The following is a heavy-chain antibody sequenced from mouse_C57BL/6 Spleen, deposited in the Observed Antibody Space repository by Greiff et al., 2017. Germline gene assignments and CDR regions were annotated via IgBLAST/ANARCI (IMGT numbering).Heavy chain of an antibody. J-gene: IGHJ2*01. Sequence: EVQLQQSGPGLVKPSQSLSLTCSVTGYSITSGYYWNWIRQFPGNKLEWMGYISYDGSNNYNPSLKKRISVTRDTSTNQFSLKLNSVTTEDTATYYCARDGGSSGYSYYFDYWGQGTTLTVSS. V-gene: IGHV3-6*01. CDR1: GYSITSGYY. CDR2: ISYDGSN. CDR3: ARDGGSSGYSYYFDY. D-gene: IGHD3-2*02.